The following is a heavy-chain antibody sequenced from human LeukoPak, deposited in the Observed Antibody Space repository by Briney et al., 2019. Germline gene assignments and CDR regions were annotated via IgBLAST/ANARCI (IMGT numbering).Heavy chain of an antibody. D-gene: IGHD2-2*01. CDR2: THHSVKT. V-gene: IGHV4-59*01. J-gene: IGHJ6*02. Sequence: KPSETLSLTCTVSGGSISSYYWSWIQQPPGKGLDWIGYTHHSVKTNYNPSLQRRVSISIHTSKNQFSLKLTSVTAADTAVYYCARLSPLVRTGSSYYHALGVWGQGTTVTVSS. CDR3: ARLSPLVRTGSSYYHALGV. CDR1: GGSISSYY.